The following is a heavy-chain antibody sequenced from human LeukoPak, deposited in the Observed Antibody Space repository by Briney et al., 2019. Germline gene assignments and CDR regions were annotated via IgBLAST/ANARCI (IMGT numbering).Heavy chain of an antibody. J-gene: IGHJ4*02. Sequence: ASVKVSCKASGYTFTSYYMHWVRQAPGQGLEWMGWINPNSGGTNYAQKFQGRVTMTRDTSISTASMELSSLKPNDTAVYYCARVPIGDYWGQGTLVTVSS. D-gene: IGHD1-26*01. V-gene: IGHV1-2*02. CDR3: ARVPIGDY. CDR2: INPNSGGT. CDR1: GYTFTSYY.